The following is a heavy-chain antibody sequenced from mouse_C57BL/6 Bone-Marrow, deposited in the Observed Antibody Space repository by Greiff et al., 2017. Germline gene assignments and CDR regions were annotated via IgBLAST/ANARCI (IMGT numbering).Heavy chain of an antibody. V-gene: IGHV1-81*01. J-gene: IGHJ1*03. Sequence: QVQLQQSGAELARPGASVKLSCKASGYTFTSYGISWVKQRTGPGLEWIGEIYPRSGNTYYNEKFKGKATLTADKSSSTAYMELRSLTSEDSAVYFCARWGYRGYFDVWGTGTTVTVSS. CDR2: IYPRSGNT. CDR3: ARWGYRGYFDV. CDR1: GYTFTSYG. D-gene: IGHD3-1*01.